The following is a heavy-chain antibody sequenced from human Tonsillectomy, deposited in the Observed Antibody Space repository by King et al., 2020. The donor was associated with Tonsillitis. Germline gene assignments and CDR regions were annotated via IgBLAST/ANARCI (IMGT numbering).Heavy chain of an antibody. D-gene: IGHD4-23*01. CDR3: ASNYGGNSGGIYYYYYMDV. J-gene: IGHJ6*03. CDR2: IYYSGST. V-gene: IGHV4-59*01. Sequence: QLQESGPGLVKPSETLSLTCTVSGGAISSYYWSWIRQPPGKGLEWSGYIYYSGSTNDNPSLKSRVTISLDTSKNQFSLKLTSVTAADTAVYYCASNYGGNSGGIYYYYYMDVWGKGTTVTVSS. CDR1: GGAISSYY.